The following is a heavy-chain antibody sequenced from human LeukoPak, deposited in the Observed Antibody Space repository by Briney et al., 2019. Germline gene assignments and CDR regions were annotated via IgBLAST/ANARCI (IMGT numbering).Heavy chain of an antibody. CDR3: AKEYYDILTGYFI. D-gene: IGHD3-9*01. Sequence: GGSLRLSCAASGFTFSSYGMHWVRQAPGKGLEWVAVISYDGSNKYYADSVKGRFTISRDNSKNTLYLQMNSLRAEDTAVYYCAKEYYDILTGYFIWGQGTMVTVSS. V-gene: IGHV3-30*18. J-gene: IGHJ3*02. CDR2: ISYDGSNK. CDR1: GFTFSSYG.